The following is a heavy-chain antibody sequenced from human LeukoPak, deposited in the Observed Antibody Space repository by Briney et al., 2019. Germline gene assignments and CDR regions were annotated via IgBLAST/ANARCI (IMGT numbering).Heavy chain of an antibody. CDR1: GGSFSRYF. CDR2: INHSGST. CDR3: ARAVAAAAVN. J-gene: IGHJ4*02. V-gene: IGHV4-34*01. D-gene: IGHD6-13*01. Sequence: PSETLSLTCAVSGGSFSRYFWTWIRQAPGKGLEWLGEINHSGSTNYNPSLKSRATISVDTSKIHFSLKMTSVSGADTAVYYCARAVAAAAVNWGQGTLVTVSS.